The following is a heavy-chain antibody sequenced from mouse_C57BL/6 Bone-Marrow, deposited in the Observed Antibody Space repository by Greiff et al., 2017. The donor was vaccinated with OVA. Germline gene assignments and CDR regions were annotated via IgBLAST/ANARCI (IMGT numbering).Heavy chain of an antibody. J-gene: IGHJ2*01. CDR2: ISSGSSTT. V-gene: IGHV5-17*01. Sequence: EVKVVESGGGLVKPGGSLKLSCAASGFTFRDYGMHWVRQAPEKGLEWVAYISSGSSTTYYADTVTGRFTISRDNAKNTLFLQRTSLRAEDTAMYYCAMIYYDYEGGFDDWGQGTTLTVSS. CDR1: GFTFRDYG. D-gene: IGHD2-4*01. CDR3: AMIYYDYEGGFDD.